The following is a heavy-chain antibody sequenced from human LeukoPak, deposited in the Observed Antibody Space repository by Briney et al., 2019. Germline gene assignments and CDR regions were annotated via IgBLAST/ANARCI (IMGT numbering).Heavy chain of an antibody. CDR1: GFTFRDHY. V-gene: IGHV3-11*01. Sequence: GGSLRLSCAASGFTFRDHYMSWIRQAPGKGLEWISYISSSGITIYYADSVKGRFTISRDNAKNSLYLQMNSLKAEDTAVYYCASWTTSRFRFFDYWGQGTLVTVSS. D-gene: IGHD2-2*01. CDR2: ISSSGITI. J-gene: IGHJ4*02. CDR3: ASWTTSRFRFFDY.